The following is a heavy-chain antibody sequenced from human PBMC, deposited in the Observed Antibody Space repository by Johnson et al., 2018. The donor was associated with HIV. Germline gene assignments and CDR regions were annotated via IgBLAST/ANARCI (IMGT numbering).Heavy chain of an antibody. CDR1: GFTFSSFA. D-gene: IGHD5-24*01. CDR2: ISDDISSR. CDR3: ARDRRDGDAFDI. J-gene: IGHJ3*02. Sequence: QVQLVESGGGVVQPGRSLRLSCAASGFTFSSFAMHWVRQTPCKGLEWVAVISDDISSRYYVDSVKGRFSISRDNSNNTLYLQMSSLRDDDTAMYYCARDRRDGDAFDIWGQGTMVTVSS. V-gene: IGHV3-30*04.